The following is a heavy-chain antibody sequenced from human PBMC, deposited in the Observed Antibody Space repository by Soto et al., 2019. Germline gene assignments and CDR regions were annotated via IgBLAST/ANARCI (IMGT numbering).Heavy chain of an antibody. J-gene: IGHJ4*02. CDR3: ARAHYDYIWGSYLMYYFDY. CDR2: ISSSGSTI. Sequence: QVQLVESGGGLVKPGGSLRLSCAASGFTFSDYYMSWIRQAPGKGLEWVSYISSSGSTIYYADSVKGRFTISRDNAKNSLYLQMNSLRSEDTAVYYCARAHYDYIWGSYLMYYFDYWGQGTLVTVSS. D-gene: IGHD3-16*02. V-gene: IGHV3-11*01. CDR1: GFTFSDYY.